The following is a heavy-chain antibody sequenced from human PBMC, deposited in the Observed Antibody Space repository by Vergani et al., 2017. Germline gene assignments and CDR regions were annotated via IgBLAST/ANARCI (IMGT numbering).Heavy chain of an antibody. CDR3: ARENLGYCSNTSCYLFDY. J-gene: IGHJ4*02. D-gene: IGHD2-2*01. Sequence: QVQLQESGPGLVKPSETLSLTCTVSGGSISSYYWSWIRQPAGKGLEWIGRIYTSGSTNYNPSLKSRVTMSLDTSKNQFSLKLGSVPAANTAVYYCARENLGYCSNTSCYLFDYWGQGTLVTVAS. V-gene: IGHV4-4*07. CDR1: GGSISSYY. CDR2: IYTSGST.